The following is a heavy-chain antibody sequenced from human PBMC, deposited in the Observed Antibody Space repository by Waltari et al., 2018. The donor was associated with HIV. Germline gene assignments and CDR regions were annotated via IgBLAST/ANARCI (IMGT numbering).Heavy chain of an antibody. CDR1: GGAISSSSYY. J-gene: IGHJ4*02. Sequence: QLQLQESGPGLVKPSETLSLTCTVSGGAISSSSYYWGWIRQPPGKGLEWIGSIYYSGSTYYNPSLKSRVTISVDTSKNQFSLKLSSVTAADTAVYYCARRGYCSSTSCDPDYWGQGTLVTVSS. V-gene: IGHV4-39*01. CDR2: IYYSGST. D-gene: IGHD2-2*01. CDR3: ARRGYCSSTSCDPDY.